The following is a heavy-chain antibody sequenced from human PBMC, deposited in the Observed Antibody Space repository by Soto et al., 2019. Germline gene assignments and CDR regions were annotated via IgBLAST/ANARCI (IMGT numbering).Heavy chain of an antibody. Sequence: QVQLVQSGAEVKKPGASVKVSCKASGYTFTSYGISWVRQAPGQGLDWMGWISAYNGNTKYAQDLQGRVTMTTDTSTSTAYMELRSLRSDDTAMYYCARFSGGSYNTYYFYYGMDVWGQGTTGTVSS. CDR3: ARFSGGSYNTYYFYYGMDV. CDR1: GYTFTSYG. V-gene: IGHV1-18*04. J-gene: IGHJ6*02. D-gene: IGHD2-15*01. CDR2: ISAYNGNT.